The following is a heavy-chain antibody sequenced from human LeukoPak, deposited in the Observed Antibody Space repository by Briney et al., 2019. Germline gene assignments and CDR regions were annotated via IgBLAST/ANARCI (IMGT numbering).Heavy chain of an antibody. D-gene: IGHD6-13*01. V-gene: IGHV5-51*01. CDR1: GYSFTSYW. CDR3: ARRKDSIAAASWAFDY. CDR2: IYPGDSDT. J-gene: IGHJ4*02. Sequence: GESLKISCKGSGYSFTSYWIGWVRQMPGKGLEWMGIIYPGDSDTRYSPSFQGQVTISADKSISTAYLQWSSLKASDTAMYYCARRKDSIAAASWAFDYWGQGTLVTVSS.